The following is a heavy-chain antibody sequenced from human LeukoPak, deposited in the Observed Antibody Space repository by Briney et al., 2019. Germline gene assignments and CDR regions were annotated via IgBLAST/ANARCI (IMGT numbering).Heavy chain of an antibody. CDR3: AREMSDTVTWGWYFDL. Sequence: PGGSLRLSCAASGLSFSSYDMHWVRQATGKGLEWVSAIGTKGDTYYSDSVRGRFTISRENGKNSLYLQMNSLRAGDTAVYDCAREMSDTVTWGWYFDLWGRGTLVTVSS. CDR2: IGTKGDT. J-gene: IGHJ2*01. D-gene: IGHD4-17*01. CDR1: GLSFSSYD. V-gene: IGHV3-13*01.